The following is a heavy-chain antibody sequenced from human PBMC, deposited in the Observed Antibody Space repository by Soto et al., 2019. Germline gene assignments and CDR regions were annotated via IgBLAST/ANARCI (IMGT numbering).Heavy chain of an antibody. V-gene: IGHV4-34*01. Sequence: SETLSLTCAVYGGSFSGYYWSWIRQPPGRGLEWIGEINHSGSTNYNPSLKGRVTISVDTSKNQFSLKLSSVTAADTAVYYCARGAGDYFDYWGQGTLVTVSS. CDR1: GGSFSGYY. D-gene: IGHD6-13*01. CDR3: ARGAGDYFDY. J-gene: IGHJ4*02. CDR2: INHSGST.